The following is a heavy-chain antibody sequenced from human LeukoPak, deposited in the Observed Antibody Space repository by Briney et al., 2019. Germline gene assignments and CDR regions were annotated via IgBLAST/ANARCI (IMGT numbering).Heavy chain of an antibody. CDR2: IIPIFGTA. V-gene: IGHV1-69*01. Sequence: SVKVSCKASGGTFSSYAISWVRQAPGQGLEWMGGIIPIFGTADYAQKFQGRVTITADESTSTAYMELSSLRSEDTAVYYCAQYSYGLNYFDYWGQGTLVTVSS. CDR3: AQYSYGLNYFDY. CDR1: GGTFSSYA. J-gene: IGHJ4*02. D-gene: IGHD5-18*01.